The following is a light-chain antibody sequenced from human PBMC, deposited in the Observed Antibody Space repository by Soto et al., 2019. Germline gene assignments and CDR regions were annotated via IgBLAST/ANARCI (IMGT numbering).Light chain of an antibody. CDR1: QSISNW. CDR2: QAS. J-gene: IGKJ1*01. CDR3: QQDSYYWS. Sequence: DIQMTQSPSTLSASVGDRVSITCRASQSISNWLAWHQQKPGEAPKLLIYQASSLESGVPSRFSGSGSGTEFPRTISSLQHDDFATYYCQQDSYYWSFGQGTKVEIK. V-gene: IGKV1-5*03.